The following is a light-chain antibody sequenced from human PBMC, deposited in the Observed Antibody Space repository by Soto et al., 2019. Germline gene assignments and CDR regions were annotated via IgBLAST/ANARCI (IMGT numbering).Light chain of an antibody. Sequence: EIVLTQSPATLSLSPGERATLSCRASQSVSSYLAWYQQKPGQAPRLLIYDASNRATGIPARFSGSGSGTDFTLPISSLEPEDFAVYYCQQRSNWWTVGQGTKVEIK. V-gene: IGKV3-11*01. CDR2: DAS. J-gene: IGKJ1*01. CDR3: QQRSNWWT. CDR1: QSVSSY.